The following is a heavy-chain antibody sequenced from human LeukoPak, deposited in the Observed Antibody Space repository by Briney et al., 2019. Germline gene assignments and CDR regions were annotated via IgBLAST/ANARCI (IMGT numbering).Heavy chain of an antibody. CDR2: INPNSGGT. V-gene: IGHV1-2*02. Sequence: GASVKVSCKASGYTFTGQYIHWVRQAPGQGLEWMGWINPNSGGTNYAQKSQGRVTMTRDTSITTTYMELSRLRSDDTAVYYCARVVTTTWNSYTGWFDPWGQGTLVTVSS. CDR1: GYTFTGQY. D-gene: IGHD4-11*01. CDR3: ARVVTTTWNSYTGWFDP. J-gene: IGHJ5*02.